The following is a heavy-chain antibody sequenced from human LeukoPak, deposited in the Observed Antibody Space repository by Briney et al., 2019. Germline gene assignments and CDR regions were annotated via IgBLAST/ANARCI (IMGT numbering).Heavy chain of an antibody. J-gene: IGHJ3*02. Sequence: TSETLSLTCTVSGGSISSYYWSWIRQPPGKGLEWIGYIYYSGSTNYNPSLKSQVTISVDTSKNQFSLKLSSVTAADTAVYYCARPLYTGGFDIWGQGTMVTVSS. CDR1: GGSISSYY. V-gene: IGHV4-59*01. D-gene: IGHD2-2*02. CDR3: ARPLYTGGFDI. CDR2: IYYSGST.